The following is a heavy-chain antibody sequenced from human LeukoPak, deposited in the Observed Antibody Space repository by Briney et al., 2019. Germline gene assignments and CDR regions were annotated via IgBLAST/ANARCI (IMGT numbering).Heavy chain of an antibody. CDR3: ARVETAHYYDSSGPVEY. CDR2: IKQDASET. V-gene: IGHV3-7*01. J-gene: IGHJ4*02. CDR1: EFTFSTYW. Sequence: PGGSLRLACAASEFTFSTYWMSWVRQAPGKGLEWVANIKQDASETYYVDSVKARFTISRDNAKNSVYLQMNSLRAEDTAVYYCARVETAHYYDSSGPVEYWGQGTLVTVSS. D-gene: IGHD3-22*01.